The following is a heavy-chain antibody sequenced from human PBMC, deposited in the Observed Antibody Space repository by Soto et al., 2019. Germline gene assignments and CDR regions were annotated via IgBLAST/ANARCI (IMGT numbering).Heavy chain of an antibody. Sequence: SETLSLTCSVSGDSISNLDYFWAWIRQPPGQALEYIGYIYKSATTYYNPSFESRVAISVDTPKSQFSLNVTSVTAADTAVYFCARGRYCLTGRCFPNWFDSWGQGALVTVSS. CDR3: ARGRYCLTGRCFPNWFDS. V-gene: IGHV4-30-4*01. CDR1: GDSISNLDYF. CDR2: IYKSATT. J-gene: IGHJ5*01. D-gene: IGHD7-27*01.